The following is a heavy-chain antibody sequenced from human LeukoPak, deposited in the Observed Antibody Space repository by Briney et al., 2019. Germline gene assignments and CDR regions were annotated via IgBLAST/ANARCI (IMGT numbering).Heavy chain of an antibody. Sequence: GGSLRLSCAASGFTVSSNYMSWVRQAPGKGLEWVSVIYSGGSTYYADSVKGRFTISRDNSKNTLYLQMNSLRADDTAVYYCARESRLRRENYYYGLDVWGQGTTVTVSS. V-gene: IGHV3-66*01. CDR1: GFTVSSNY. CDR2: IYSGGST. CDR3: ARESRLRRENYYYGLDV. J-gene: IGHJ6*02. D-gene: IGHD1-26*01.